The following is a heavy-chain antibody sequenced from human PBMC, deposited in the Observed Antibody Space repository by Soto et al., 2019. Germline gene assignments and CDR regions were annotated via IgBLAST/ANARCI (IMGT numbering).Heavy chain of an antibody. CDR2: VYSGGAT. D-gene: IGHD3-10*01. J-gene: IGHJ4*02. Sequence: SGGGLVQPGGSLRLSCAAFGFTVSSNYMTWVRLAPGKGLEWVSLVYSGGATHYAASVKGRFTISTHSSQNTLFLQMNSLRTEDPATYYCVRGRYGSEIHWGQGTKVTVSS. V-gene: IGHV3-53*04. CDR1: GFTVSSNY. CDR3: VRGRYGSEIH.